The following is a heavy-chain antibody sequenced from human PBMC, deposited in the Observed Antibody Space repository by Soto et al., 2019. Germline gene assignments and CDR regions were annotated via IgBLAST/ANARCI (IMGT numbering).Heavy chain of an antibody. CDR3: AVPTMVRGVFDY. CDR1: GGTFSSYA. Sequence: SVKVSCKASGGTFSSYAISWVRQAPGQGLEWMGGIIPIFGTANYAQKFQGRVTITADESTSTAYMELSSLRSEDTAVYYCAVPTMVRGVFDYWGQRTLVTVSS. V-gene: IGHV1-69*13. J-gene: IGHJ4*02. D-gene: IGHD3-10*01. CDR2: IIPIFGTA.